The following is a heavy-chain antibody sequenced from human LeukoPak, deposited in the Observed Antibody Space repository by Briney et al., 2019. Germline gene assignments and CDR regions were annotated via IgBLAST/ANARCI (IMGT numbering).Heavy chain of an antibody. V-gene: IGHV5-51*01. J-gene: IGHJ4*02. D-gene: IGHD3-10*01. Sequence: KCGESLKISCQGSGYSFTTYWIGWVRQMPGKGLEWMGIIYPGDSDTRYSPSFQGQVTISADKSISTAYLQWSSLKASDTAMYYCARPADPGSRWYFDYWGQGTLVTVSS. CDR3: ARPADPGSRWYFDY. CDR1: GYSFTTYW. CDR2: IYPGDSDT.